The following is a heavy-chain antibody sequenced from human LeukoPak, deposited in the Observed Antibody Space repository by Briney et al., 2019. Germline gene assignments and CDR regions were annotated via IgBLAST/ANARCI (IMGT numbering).Heavy chain of an antibody. CDR3: ARTVGDYTPGGFDY. CDR1: GFTFSSYS. J-gene: IGHJ4*02. CDR2: ISSSSSYI. Sequence: TGGSLRLSCAASGFTFSSYSMNWVRQAPGKGLEWVSSISSSSSYIYYADSVKGRFTISRDNAKNSLYLQMNSLRAEDTAVYYCARTVGDYTPGGFDYWGQGTQVTVSS. D-gene: IGHD2-21*02. V-gene: IGHV3-21*01.